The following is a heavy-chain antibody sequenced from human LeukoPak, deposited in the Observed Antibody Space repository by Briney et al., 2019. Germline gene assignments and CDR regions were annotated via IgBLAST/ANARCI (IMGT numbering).Heavy chain of an antibody. J-gene: IGHJ4*02. Sequence: GGSLRLSCAASGFTFSGSAMHWVRRASGKGLEWVGRIRSKANSYATAYAASVKGRFTISRDDSKNTAYLQMNSLKTEDTAVYYCTALNYYDSSWECYWGQGTLVTVSS. CDR3: TALNYYDSSWECY. V-gene: IGHV3-73*01. CDR1: GFTFSGSA. CDR2: IRSKANSYAT. D-gene: IGHD3-22*01.